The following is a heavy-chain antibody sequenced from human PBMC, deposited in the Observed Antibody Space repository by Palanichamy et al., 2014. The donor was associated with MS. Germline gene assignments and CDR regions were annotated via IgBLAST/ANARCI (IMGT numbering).Heavy chain of an antibody. CDR3: ARAFPYCSSTSRPGRAWFDP. D-gene: IGHD2-2*01. J-gene: IGHJ5*02. Sequence: EVQLVESGGGLVQPGGSLRLSCAASGFTFSSYWMHWVRQAPGKGLVWVSRINSDGSSTSYADSVKGRFTISRDNAKNTLYLQMNSLRAEDTAVYYCARAFPYCSSTSRPGRAWFDPWGQGTLVTVSS. V-gene: IGHV3-74*01. CDR2: INSDGSST. CDR1: GFTFSSYW.